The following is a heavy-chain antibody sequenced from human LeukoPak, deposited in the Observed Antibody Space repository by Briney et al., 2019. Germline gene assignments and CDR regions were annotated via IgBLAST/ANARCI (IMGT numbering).Heavy chain of an antibody. D-gene: IGHD1-26*01. Sequence: GASVKVSCKVSGYTLTELSMHWVRQAPGKGLEWMGGFDPEDGETIYAQKFQGRVTMTEDTSTDTAYMELSSLRSEDTAVYYCATYLVLVGATTALYYFDYWGQGTLVAVSS. CDR3: ATYLVLVGATTALYYFDY. V-gene: IGHV1-24*01. CDR2: FDPEDGET. CDR1: GYTLTELS. J-gene: IGHJ4*02.